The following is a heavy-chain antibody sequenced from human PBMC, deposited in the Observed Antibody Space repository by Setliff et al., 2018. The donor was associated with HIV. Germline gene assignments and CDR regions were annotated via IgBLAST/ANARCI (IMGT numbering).Heavy chain of an antibody. J-gene: IGHJ5*02. D-gene: IGHD6-19*01. CDR3: ARAYFSVAMTRNRFDP. CDR2: INPKNGVA. CDR1: GYTFIDFY. V-gene: IGHV1-2*06. Sequence: ASVKVSCKTSGYTFIDFYIHWMRQVPGQRLEWMGRINPKNGVANYLKKFEGRVTLTRDTSTNTAYVELIRPRFDDTAIYYCARAYFSVAMTRNRFDPWGRGTLVTVSS.